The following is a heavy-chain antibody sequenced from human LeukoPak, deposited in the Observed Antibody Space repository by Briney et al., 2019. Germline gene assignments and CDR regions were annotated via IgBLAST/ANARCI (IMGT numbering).Heavy chain of an antibody. J-gene: IGHJ6*03. V-gene: IGHV1-69*13. D-gene: IGHD2-2*01. CDR1: GGTFSSYA. Sequence: GASVKVSCKASGGTFSSYAISWVRQAPGQGLEWMGGIIPIFGTANYAQKFQGRVTITADESTSTAYMELSSLRSEDTAVYYCARDSYCSSTSCSARYYYYYMDVWGKGTTVTVSS. CDR3: ARDSYCSSTSCSARYYYYYMDV. CDR2: IIPIFGTA.